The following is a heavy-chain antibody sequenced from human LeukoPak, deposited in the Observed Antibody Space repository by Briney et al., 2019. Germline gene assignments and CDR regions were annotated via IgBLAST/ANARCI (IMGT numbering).Heavy chain of an antibody. J-gene: IGHJ6*02. CDR2: ISPNSGGT. V-gene: IGHV1-2*04. D-gene: IGHD3-10*01. Sequence: ASVKVSCKASGYTFTGYYMHWVRQAPGQGLEWMGWISPNSGGTNYAQKFQGWVTMTRDTSISTAYMELSRLRSDDTAVYYCARGWGLWFGELSGTLDVWGQGTTVTVSS. CDR1: GYTFTGYY. CDR3: ARGWGLWFGELSGTLDV.